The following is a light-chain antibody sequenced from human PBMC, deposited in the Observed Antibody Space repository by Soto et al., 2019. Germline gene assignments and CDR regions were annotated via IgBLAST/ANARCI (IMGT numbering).Light chain of an antibody. CDR2: GAF. CDR3: HQYDKWPYT. Sequence: EIVLTQSPATLSVSPGERATLSCRTSQSVGSNLAWYQQKPGQAPRLLMYGAFIRAPGFPVRFRGTGSGSELTLTISSLQSEDDALYYCHQYDKWPYTFGQGTNLEIK. CDR1: QSVGSN. J-gene: IGKJ2*01. V-gene: IGKV3-15*01.